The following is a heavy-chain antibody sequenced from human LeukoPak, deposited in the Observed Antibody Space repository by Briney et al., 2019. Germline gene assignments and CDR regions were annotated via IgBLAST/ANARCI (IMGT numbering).Heavy chain of an antibody. Sequence: PGGSLRLSCTAFGFTFKKYRMTWVRQAAGKGPEWVASMKDDGNEIQYVDSVKGRFTISRDKAKDALYLQMNNLRAEHTAVYYCARNRATNDYRGQGTPVTVSS. CDR2: MKDDGNEI. CDR3: ARNRATNDY. V-gene: IGHV3-7*01. J-gene: IGHJ4*02. CDR1: GFTFKKYR. D-gene: IGHD1-26*01.